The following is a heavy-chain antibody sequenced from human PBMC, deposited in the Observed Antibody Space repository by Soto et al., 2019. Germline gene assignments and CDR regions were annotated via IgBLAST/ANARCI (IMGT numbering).Heavy chain of an antibody. CDR2: ISYSGETK. V-gene: IGHV3-48*02. J-gene: IGHJ4*02. CDR3: VRGVVVVVGSTAENFDH. Sequence: GGSLRLSCVTSGFTFTKYSMNWVRQAPGKWLEWVSYISYSGETKYYADSLKGRYAISRDDAKNSVYPQMNSLRDEDTAFYYCVRGVVVVVGSTAENFDHWGQGTLVTVSS. D-gene: IGHD2-15*01. CDR1: GFTFTKYS.